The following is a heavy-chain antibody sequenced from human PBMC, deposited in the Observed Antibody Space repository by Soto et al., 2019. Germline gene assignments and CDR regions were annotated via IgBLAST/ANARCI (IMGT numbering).Heavy chain of an antibody. J-gene: IGHJ4*02. CDR1: GFTFSSYA. Sequence: PRLSCAASGFTFSSYAMHWVRQAPGKGLEWVAVISYDGSNKYYADSVKGRFTISRDNSKNTLYLQMNSLRAEDTAVYYCARGSPRRIYDSSGRPFDYWGQGTLVTVSS. CDR3: ARGSPRRIYDSSGRPFDY. V-gene: IGHV3-30-3*01. CDR2: ISYDGSNK. D-gene: IGHD3-22*01.